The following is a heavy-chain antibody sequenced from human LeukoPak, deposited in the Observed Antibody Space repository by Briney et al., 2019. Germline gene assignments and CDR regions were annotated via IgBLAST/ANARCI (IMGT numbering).Heavy chain of an antibody. Sequence: PGGFLRLSCLASGFTFRDYTFHWVRQTPDKGLEWVAVISPYGSQKWYADSVKGRFTISRDDSKNTLSLQMNSLQTEDTAIYHCVTSPDSAWHQFDFWGQGTLVTVSS. V-gene: IGHV3-30-3*01. CDR1: GFTFRDYT. J-gene: IGHJ4*02. D-gene: IGHD6-19*01. CDR3: VTSPDSAWHQFDF. CDR2: ISPYGSQK.